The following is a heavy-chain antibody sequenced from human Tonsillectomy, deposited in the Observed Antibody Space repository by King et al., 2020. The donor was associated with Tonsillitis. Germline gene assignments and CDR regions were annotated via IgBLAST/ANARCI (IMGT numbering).Heavy chain of an antibody. J-gene: IGHJ6*03. CDR1: GFTFNTYG. V-gene: IGHV3-33*08. Sequence: VQLVESGGGVVQPGRSLRLSCAASGFTFNTYGMNWVRQAPGKGLEWVAIIWYDGSNKYYGDSVKGRFTISRDNSKNTLYLQMSSLKGEDTAVYYCVRGRYCSGGNCYSPFYYSYMDVWGKGTTVTVSS. CDR3: VRGRYCSGGNCYSPFYYSYMDV. D-gene: IGHD2-15*01. CDR2: IWYDGSNK.